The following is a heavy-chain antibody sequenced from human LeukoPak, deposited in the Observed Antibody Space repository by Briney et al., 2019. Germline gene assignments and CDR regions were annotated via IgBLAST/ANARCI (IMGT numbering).Heavy chain of an antibody. CDR2: FDPEDCEA. CDR3: AAGGVYELLDY. CDR1: VYTLTELS. Sequence: ASVKVSRKVSVYTLTELSMHWVRQAPGKGLEWMGGFDPEDCEAIYAQKFHGRVTMTEDTYTDTTYMEVNSLKSEDTAVYYCAAGGVYELLDYWGQGTLVTVSS. J-gene: IGHJ4*02. D-gene: IGHD2-8*01. V-gene: IGHV1-24*01.